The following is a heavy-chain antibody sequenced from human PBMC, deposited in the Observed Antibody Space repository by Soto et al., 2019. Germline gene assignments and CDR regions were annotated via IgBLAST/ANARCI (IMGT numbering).Heavy chain of an antibody. J-gene: IGHJ4*02. D-gene: IGHD1-26*01. CDR1: GFTFSKFA. CDR2: ISNDGNKK. V-gene: IGHV3-30*18. CDR3: AKDISSYSGGYTYYFDY. Sequence: GGSLRLSCAVSGFTFSKFAMHWVRQAPGKGLEWVAVISNDGNKKYYVDSVRGRFTISRDNSNNTLFLQMNSLRLEDTAVYYCAKDISSYSGGYTYYFDYWGQGTLVTVSS.